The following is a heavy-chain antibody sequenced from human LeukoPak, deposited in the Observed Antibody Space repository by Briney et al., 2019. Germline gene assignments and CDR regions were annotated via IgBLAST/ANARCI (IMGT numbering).Heavy chain of an antibody. J-gene: IGHJ6*02. V-gene: IGHV1-69*13. D-gene: IGHD4-11*01. CDR3: ARGPVRLQYAMDV. CDR1: GGTFSSYA. CDR2: IIPIFGTA. Sequence: ASVTVSCKASGGTFSSYAISWVRQAPGQGLEWMGGIIPIFGTANYAQKFQGRVTITADESTSTAYMELNSLRAEDTAVYYCARGPVRLQYAMDVWGQGTTVTVSS.